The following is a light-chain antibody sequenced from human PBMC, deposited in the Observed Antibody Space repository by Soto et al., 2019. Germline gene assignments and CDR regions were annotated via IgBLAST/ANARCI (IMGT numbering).Light chain of an antibody. V-gene: IGKV2-30*01. J-gene: IGKJ4*01. CDR3: MQATQWPRA. Sequence: DVVMTQSPLSLPVTLRQPASISCRSSQSLVYIDGNIYLNWFQQRPGQSPRRLIYKVSNRDSGVPDRFSGSGSGTDFTLNISRVEAEDVGVYYCMQATQWPRAFGGGTKVEIK. CDR1: QSLVYIDGNIY. CDR2: KVS.